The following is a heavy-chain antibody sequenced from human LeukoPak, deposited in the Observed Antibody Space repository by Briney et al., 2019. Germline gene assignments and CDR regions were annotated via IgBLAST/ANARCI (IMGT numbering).Heavy chain of an antibody. V-gene: IGHV3-30*02. CDR2: IHHDGSNK. Sequence: GGSLRLSCAASGFTFSSYGMHWVRQAPGKGLDWVAFIHHDGSNKYYADSVKGRFTISRDNSKNTLYLQMNSLRAEDTAVYYCARGWIDPRINPTFPFGAFDYWGQGTLVTVSS. J-gene: IGHJ4*02. CDR1: GFTFSSYG. D-gene: IGHD3-10*01. CDR3: ARGWIDPRINPTFPFGAFDY.